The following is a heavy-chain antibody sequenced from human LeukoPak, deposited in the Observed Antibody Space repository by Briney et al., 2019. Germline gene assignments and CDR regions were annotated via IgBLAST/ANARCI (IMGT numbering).Heavy chain of an antibody. CDR1: GFTFSSYS. CDR2: ISSSSTI. J-gene: IGHJ6*04. V-gene: IGHV3-48*01. Sequence: GGSLRLSFAASGFTFSSYSMNWVRQAPGKGLEWVSYISSSSTIYYADSVKGRFTISRDNAKNSLYLQMNSLRAEDTAVYYCAELGITMIGGVWGKGTTVTISS. D-gene: IGHD3-10*02. CDR3: AELGITMIGGV.